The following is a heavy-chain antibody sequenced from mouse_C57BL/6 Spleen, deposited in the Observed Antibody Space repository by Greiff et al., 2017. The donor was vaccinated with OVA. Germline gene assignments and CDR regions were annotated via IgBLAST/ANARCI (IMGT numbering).Heavy chain of an antibody. CDR3: ARDGLGYYGSSLDY. V-gene: IGHV5-17*01. J-gene: IGHJ2*01. Sequence: EVHLVESGGGLVKPGGSLKLSCAASGFTFSDYGMHWVRQAPEKGLEWVAYISSGSSTIYYADTVKGRFTISRDNAKNTLFLQMTSLRSEDTAMYYCARDGLGYYGSSLDYWGQGTTHTVSS. CDR1: GFTFSDYG. D-gene: IGHD1-1*01. CDR2: ISSGSSTI.